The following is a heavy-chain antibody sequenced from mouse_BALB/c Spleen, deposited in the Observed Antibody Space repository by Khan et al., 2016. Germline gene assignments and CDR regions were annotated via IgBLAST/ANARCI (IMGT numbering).Heavy chain of an antibody. CDR2: INPYNDGT. J-gene: IGHJ2*01. CDR1: GYTFTSYF. CDR3: ARWYPYLDY. V-gene: IGHV1S136*01. D-gene: IGHD1-1*02. Sequence: VQLQQSGPELVKPGASVKMSCKASGYTFTSYFMHWVKQKPGKGLEWIGYINPYNDGTKYNAKFKGKATLTSDKSSSTAYMELSSLTSENSAVYYCARWYPYLDYWGQGTTLTVSS.